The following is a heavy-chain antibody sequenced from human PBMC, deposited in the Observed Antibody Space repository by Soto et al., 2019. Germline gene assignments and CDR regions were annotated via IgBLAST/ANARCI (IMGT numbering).Heavy chain of an antibody. CDR1: GGSISSGDYY. J-gene: IGHJ4*02. V-gene: IGHV4-30-4*01. D-gene: IGHD6-13*01. Sequence: SETLSLTCTVSGGSISSGDYYWSWIRQPPGKGLEWIGYIYYSGSTYYNPSLKSRVTISVDTSKNQFSLKLSSVTAADTAVYYCARERAAALAPGYFDHWGQGTLVTVSS. CDR2: IYYSGST. CDR3: ARERAAALAPGYFDH.